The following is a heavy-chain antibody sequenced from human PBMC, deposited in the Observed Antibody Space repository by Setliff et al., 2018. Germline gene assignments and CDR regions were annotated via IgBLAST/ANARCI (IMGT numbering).Heavy chain of an antibody. CDR3: ARGQQQLWPQADNYYMDV. D-gene: IGHD5-18*01. Sequence: PGGSLRLSCAASGFTFSNYEMNWVRQAPGKGLEWVSYISYSGSTMYYADSVKGRFTISRDNAENTLYLQMNSLRAEDTAVYYCARGQQQLWPQADNYYMDVWGKGTTVTVSS. CDR2: ISYSGSTM. V-gene: IGHV3-48*03. CDR1: GFTFSNYE. J-gene: IGHJ6*03.